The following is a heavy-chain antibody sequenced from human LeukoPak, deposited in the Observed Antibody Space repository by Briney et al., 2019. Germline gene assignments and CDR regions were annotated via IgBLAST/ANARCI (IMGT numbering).Heavy chain of an antibody. D-gene: IGHD3-22*01. CDR2: IKQDGSEK. V-gene: IGHV3-7*01. J-gene: IGHJ4*02. CDR3: ARDLVVIPFDY. CDR1: GFTFSSYW. Sequence: GGSLRLSCAASGFTFSSYWMSWVRQAPGKGLEWVANIKQDGSEKYYVDSVKGRFTISRDNAKNSLCLQMNSLRAEDTAVYYCARDLVVIPFDYWGQGTLVTVSS.